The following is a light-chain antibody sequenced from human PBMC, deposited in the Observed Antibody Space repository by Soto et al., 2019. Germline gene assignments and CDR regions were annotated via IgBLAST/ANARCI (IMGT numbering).Light chain of an antibody. Sequence: DIQLTQSPSFLSASVGDRVTVSCRASQDISTSLAWFQQKSGKVPQLLVYPASTLQDGVPSRFSCSGSGTYFPLTINNLQAEDFAPDYCQHLRTYPFSFGQGTK. CDR3: QHLRTYPFS. J-gene: IGKJ2*03. CDR1: QDISTS. V-gene: IGKV1-9*01. CDR2: PAS.